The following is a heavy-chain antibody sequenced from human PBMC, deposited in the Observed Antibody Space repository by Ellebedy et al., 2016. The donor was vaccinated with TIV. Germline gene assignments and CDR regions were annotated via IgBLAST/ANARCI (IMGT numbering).Heavy chain of an antibody. CDR3: ARGAFLGSGWYRPNNAFDI. J-gene: IGHJ3*02. V-gene: IGHV4-34*01. D-gene: IGHD6-19*01. CDR2: INHSGST. Sequence: SETLSLXXAVYGGSFSGYYWSWIRQPPGKGLEWIGEINHSGSTNYNPSLKSRVTMSLDTSKNQFSLELSSVTAADTAVYYCARGAFLGSGWYRPNNAFDIWGQGTMVTVSS. CDR1: GGSFSGYY.